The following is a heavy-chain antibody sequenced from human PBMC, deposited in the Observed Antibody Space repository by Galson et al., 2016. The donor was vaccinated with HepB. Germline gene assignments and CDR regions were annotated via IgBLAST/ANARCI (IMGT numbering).Heavy chain of an antibody. Sequence: SVKVSCKASGGTFSGFAVSWVRQAPGQGLEWMGGITPIFGRPTYEQKFQGRVTIIADEPTSTAFMDLASLTSEDTAIYYCALPNSGDFDRYLGPWGQGTLVIVSS. D-gene: IGHD4-17*01. V-gene: IGHV1-69*13. CDR3: ALPNSGDFDRYLGP. J-gene: IGHJ5*02. CDR2: ITPIFGRP. CDR1: GGTFSGFA.